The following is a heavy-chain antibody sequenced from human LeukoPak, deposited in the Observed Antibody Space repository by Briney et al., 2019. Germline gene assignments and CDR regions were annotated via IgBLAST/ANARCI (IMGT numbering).Heavy chain of an antibody. Sequence: SETLSLTCTVSSGSVSNSHYYWAWVRQPPGKGLEWLGSIFYSGNTHYNPSLKSPVTISIDTSKNQFSLKVSSVTAADTAVYYCARHLTRTVFGGRSGYSDYWGQGTLVTVSS. D-gene: IGHD3-3*01. V-gene: IGHV4-39*01. CDR3: ARHLTRTVFGGRSGYSDY. CDR2: IFYSGNT. CDR1: SGSVSNSHYY. J-gene: IGHJ4*02.